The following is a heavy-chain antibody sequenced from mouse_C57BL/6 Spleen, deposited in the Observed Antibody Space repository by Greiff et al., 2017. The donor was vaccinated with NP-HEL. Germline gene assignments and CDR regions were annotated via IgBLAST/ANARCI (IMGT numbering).Heavy chain of an antibody. CDR1: GYTFTDYY. V-gene: IGHV1-26*01. CDR2: INPNNGGT. D-gene: IGHD2-12*01. CDR3: ARINYSYCGSPYWYFDG. Sequence: EVQLQQSGPELVKPGASVKISCKASGYTFTDYYMNWVKQSHGKSLEWIGDINPNNGGTSYNQKFKGKATFTVDKSSSTAYMELRSLTSEDSAVYYCARINYSYCGSPYWYFDGWGTGTAVTVSS. J-gene: IGHJ1*03.